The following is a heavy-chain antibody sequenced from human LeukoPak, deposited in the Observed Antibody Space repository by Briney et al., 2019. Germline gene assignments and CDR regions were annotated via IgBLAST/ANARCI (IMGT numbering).Heavy chain of an antibody. V-gene: IGHV1-46*01. CDR1: GYTFTSYY. CDR3: ARGRVVKTPSFNWFDP. Sequence: GASVKVSCKASGYTFTSYYMHWVRQAPGQGLEWMGIINPSGGSTSYAQKFQGRVTMTRDTSTSTVYMELSSLRSEDTAVYYCARGRVVKTPSFNWFDPWGQGTLVTVSS. D-gene: IGHD3-3*01. J-gene: IGHJ5*02. CDR2: INPSGGST.